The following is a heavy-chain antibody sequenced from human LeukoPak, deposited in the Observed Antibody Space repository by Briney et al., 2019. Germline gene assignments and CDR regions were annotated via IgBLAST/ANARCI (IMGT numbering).Heavy chain of an antibody. J-gene: IGHJ5*02. CDR3: ARGADIAAAGDWFDP. CDR1: GYTFTSYG. CDR2: ISAYNGNT. D-gene: IGHD6-13*01. Sequence: ASVKVSCKASGYTFTSYGISWVRQAPGQGLEWMGWISAYNGNTNYAQKLQGRVTMTTDTYTSTAYMELRSLRSDDTAVYYCARGADIAAAGDWFDPWGQGTLVTVS. V-gene: IGHV1-18*01.